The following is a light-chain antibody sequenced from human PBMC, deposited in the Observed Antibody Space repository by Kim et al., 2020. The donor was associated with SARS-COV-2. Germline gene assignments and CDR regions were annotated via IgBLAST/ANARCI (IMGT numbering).Light chain of an antibody. V-gene: IGKV2-28*01. CDR2: VGS. Sequence: EPAYISCRSSQSLQHSNGYNYLDWYVQKPGQSPQLLFYVGSTRASGVTNRFSGSGSGTDFTLKIRRVEAEDVGIYYCMQALQTPRTFGQGTKLEI. J-gene: IGKJ2*02. CDR3: MQALQTPRT. CDR1: QSLQHSNGYNY.